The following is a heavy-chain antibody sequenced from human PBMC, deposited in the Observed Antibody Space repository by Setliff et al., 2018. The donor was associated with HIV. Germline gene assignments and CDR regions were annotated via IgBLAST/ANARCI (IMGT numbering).Heavy chain of an antibody. J-gene: IGHJ5*02. CDR3: TTEDPWLRFGH. Sequence: GGSLRLSCAASGFRFSDAWMNWVRQAPGEGLEWVGRIKTESDGGAIDYAAPVKGRFTISRDDSKTTLYLQMNSLKTEDTAVYYCTTEDPWLRFGHWGQGTLVTVSS. D-gene: IGHD5-12*01. CDR2: IKTESDGGAI. V-gene: IGHV3-15*01. CDR1: GFRFSDAW.